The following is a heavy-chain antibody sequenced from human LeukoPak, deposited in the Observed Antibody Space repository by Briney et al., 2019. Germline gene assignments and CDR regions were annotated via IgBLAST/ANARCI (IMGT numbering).Heavy chain of an antibody. J-gene: IGHJ4*02. CDR3: ASTGYSSGWYFNY. Sequence: SETLSLTCTVSGGSISSYYWSWIRQPPGKGLEWIGYIYCSGSTNYNPSLKSRVTISVDTSKNQFSLKLSSVTAADTAVYYCASTGYSSGWYFNYWGQGTLVTVSS. V-gene: IGHV4-59*01. CDR1: GGSISSYY. D-gene: IGHD6-19*01. CDR2: IYCSGST.